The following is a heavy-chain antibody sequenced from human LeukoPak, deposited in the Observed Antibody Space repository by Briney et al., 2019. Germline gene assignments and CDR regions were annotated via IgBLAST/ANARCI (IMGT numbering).Heavy chain of an antibody. D-gene: IGHD2-2*01. J-gene: IGHJ4*02. CDR2: INPNSGGA. CDR3: ARGLRISHTRSFDY. V-gene: IGHV1-2*02. CDR1: GYTFTGFF. Sequence: ASVKVSCKASGYTFTGFFIHWVRQAPGQGLEWMGWINPNSGGANYAQKFQGRVTMTRDTSIITAYMELSSLRSEDTAVYYCARGLRISHTRSFDYWGQGTLVTVSS.